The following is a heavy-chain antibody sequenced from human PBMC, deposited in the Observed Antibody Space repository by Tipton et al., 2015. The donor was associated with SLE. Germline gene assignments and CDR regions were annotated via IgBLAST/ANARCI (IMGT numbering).Heavy chain of an antibody. V-gene: IGHV3-23*01. CDR3: AKVKVAAVHHYYYGMDV. CDR1: GFTFSSYA. J-gene: IGHJ6*02. D-gene: IGHD6-13*01. CDR2: ISGSGGST. Sequence: GSLRLSCAASGFTFSSYAMSWVRQAPGKGLEWVSAISGSGGSTYYADSVKGRFTISRDNSKNTLYLQMNSLRAEDTAVYYCAKVKVAAVHHYYYGMDVWGQGTTVTVSS.